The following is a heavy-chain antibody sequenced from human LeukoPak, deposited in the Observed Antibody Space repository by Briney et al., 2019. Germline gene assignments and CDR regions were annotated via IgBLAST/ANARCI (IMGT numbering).Heavy chain of an antibody. CDR1: GGSFSGYY. CDR3: ARHGIAAAGTVVDY. D-gene: IGHD6-13*01. CDR2: IYYSGST. V-gene: IGHV4-34*01. Sequence: SETLSLTCAVYGGSFSGYYWSWIRQPPGKGLEWTGSIYYSGSTYYNPSLKSRVTISVDTSKNQFSLKLSSVTAADTAVYYCARHGIAAAGTVVDYWGQGTLVTVSS. J-gene: IGHJ4*02.